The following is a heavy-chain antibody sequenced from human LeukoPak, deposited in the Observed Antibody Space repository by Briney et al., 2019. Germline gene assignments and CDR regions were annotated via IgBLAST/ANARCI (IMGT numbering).Heavy chain of an antibody. CDR1: GYTFTSYG. D-gene: IGHD3-3*01. Sequence: ASVKVSSKASGYTFTSYGISWVRQAPGQGLEWMGWINPNSGGTNYAQKFQGRVTMTRDTSISTAFMELSRLRSDDTAVYYCARGTTIFGVVTHYGMDVWGQGTTVTVSS. J-gene: IGHJ6*02. V-gene: IGHV1-2*02. CDR2: INPNSGGT. CDR3: ARGTTIFGVVTHYGMDV.